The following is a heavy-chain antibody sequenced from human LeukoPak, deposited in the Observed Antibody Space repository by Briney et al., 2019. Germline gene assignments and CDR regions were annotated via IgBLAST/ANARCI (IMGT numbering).Heavy chain of an antibody. V-gene: IGHV1-18*01. CDR2: ISAYNGNT. Sequence: ASVKVSCTASGYTFTSYGISWVRQAPGQGLEWMGWISAYNGNTNYAQKLQGRVTMTTDTSTSTAYMELRSLRSDDTAVYYCARDGRPGQDAALGYYYYGMDVWGQGTTVTVSS. D-gene: IGHD6-6*01. CDR1: GYTFTSYG. J-gene: IGHJ6*02. CDR3: ARDGRPGQDAALGYYYYGMDV.